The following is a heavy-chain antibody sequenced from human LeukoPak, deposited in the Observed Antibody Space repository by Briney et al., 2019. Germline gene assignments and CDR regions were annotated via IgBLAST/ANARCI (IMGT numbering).Heavy chain of an antibody. CDR1: GFTFSSYG. V-gene: IGHV3-30*02. Sequence: GGSLRLSCAASGFTFSSYGMHWVRQAPGKGLEWVAFIRYDGSNKYYADSVKGRFTISRDNSKNTLYLQMNSLRAEDTAVYYCAKVPVSGSGYCSSTSCGPKGYYYMDVWGKGTTVTVSS. CDR3: AKVPVSGSGYCSSTSCGPKGYYYMDV. D-gene: IGHD2-2*01. J-gene: IGHJ6*03. CDR2: IRYDGSNK.